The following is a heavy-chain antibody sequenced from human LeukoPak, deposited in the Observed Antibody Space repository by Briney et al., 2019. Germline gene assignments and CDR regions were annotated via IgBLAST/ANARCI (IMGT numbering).Heavy chain of an antibody. Sequence: SETLSLTCTVSGGSISSYYWSWIRQPAGRGLEWIGRIYTSGSTNYNPSLKSRVTMSVDTSKNQFSLKLSSVTAADTAVYYCARDASHYGDYVYFDYWGQGTLVTVSS. CDR1: GGSISSYY. CDR2: IYTSGST. J-gene: IGHJ4*02. D-gene: IGHD4-17*01. CDR3: ARDASHYGDYVYFDY. V-gene: IGHV4-4*07.